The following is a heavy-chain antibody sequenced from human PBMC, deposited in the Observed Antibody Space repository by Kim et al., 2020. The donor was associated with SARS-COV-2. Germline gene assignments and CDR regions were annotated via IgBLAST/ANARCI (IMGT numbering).Heavy chain of an antibody. Sequence: ASVKVSCKASGYTFTSYAIHWVRQAPGQRLEWMGWINAGNGNTKYSQKLQGRVTFIRDTSASTASMELSSLRSEDTAVYYCASSSSPRIGWFDPWGQGTL. CDR2: INAGNGNT. J-gene: IGHJ5*02. D-gene: IGHD6-6*01. CDR3: ASSSSPRIGWFDP. CDR1: GYTFTSYA. V-gene: IGHV1-3*01.